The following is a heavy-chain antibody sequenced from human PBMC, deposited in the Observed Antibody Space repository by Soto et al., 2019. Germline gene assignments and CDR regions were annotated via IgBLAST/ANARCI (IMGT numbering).Heavy chain of an antibody. D-gene: IGHD3-9*01. V-gene: IGHV4-31*03. CDR3: ARTTFYDIFTAYYSLFDY. J-gene: IGHJ4*02. Sequence: PSETLSLTCTVSGGSISSGRFYWSWIRQHPGKGLEWIGHIFDSGISYYNPSLESRVTISVDTSKNQFSLKLSAVTAADTAVFFCARTTFYDIFTAYYSLFDYWGQGTMVTVSS. CDR2: IFDSGIS. CDR1: GGSISSGRFY.